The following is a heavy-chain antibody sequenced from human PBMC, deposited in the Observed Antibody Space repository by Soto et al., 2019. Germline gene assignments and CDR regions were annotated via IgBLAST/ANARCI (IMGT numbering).Heavy chain of an antibody. CDR3: ERTTIVATPRAWFDP. D-gene: IGHD5-12*01. Sequence: GESLKISCKASGYRFTSDWIGWVRQTPEKGLEWMGIIYPADSDTRYNPSFEGQVTISADKSITTAYLQWSSLKASDTAIYYCERTTIVATPRAWFDPWGQGNLVTVSS. CDR2: IYPADSDT. V-gene: IGHV5-51*01. CDR1: GYRFTSDW. J-gene: IGHJ5*02.